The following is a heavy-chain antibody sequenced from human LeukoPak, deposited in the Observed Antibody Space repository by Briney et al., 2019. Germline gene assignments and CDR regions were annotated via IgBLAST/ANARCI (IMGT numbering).Heavy chain of an antibody. CDR2: ISYDGSNK. V-gene: IGHV3-30-3*01. J-gene: IGHJ3*02. D-gene: IGHD2-2*01. CDR1: GFTFSSYA. Sequence: GGSLRLSCAASGFTFSSYAMHWVRQAPGKGLEWVAVISYDGSNKYYADSVKGRFTISRDNSKNTLYLQMNSLRAEDTAVYYCARGCSSTSCYHAFDIWGQGTMVTVSS. CDR3: ARGCSSTSCYHAFDI.